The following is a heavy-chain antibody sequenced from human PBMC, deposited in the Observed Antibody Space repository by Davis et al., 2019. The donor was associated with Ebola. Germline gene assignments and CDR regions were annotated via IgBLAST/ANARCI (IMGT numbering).Heavy chain of an antibody. J-gene: IGHJ4*02. CDR3: ARGGGHYYDSSGYYYSTYYFDY. CDR2: IYTSGST. V-gene: IGHV4-4*07. Sequence: PSETLSLTCTVSGGSISSYYWSWIRQPAGKGLEWIGRIYTSGSTNYNPSLKSRVTISVDTSKNQFSLKLSSVTAADTAVYYCARGGGHYYDSSGYYYSTYYFDYWGQGTLVTVSS. CDR1: GGSISSYY. D-gene: IGHD3-22*01.